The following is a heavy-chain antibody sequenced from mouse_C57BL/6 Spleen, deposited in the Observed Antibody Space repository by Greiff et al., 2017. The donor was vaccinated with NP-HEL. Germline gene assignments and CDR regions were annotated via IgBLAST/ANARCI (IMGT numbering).Heavy chain of an antibody. V-gene: IGHV5-9*01. Sequence: EVNVVESGGGLVKPGGSLKLSCAASGFTFSSYTMSWVRQTPEKRLEWVATISGGGGNTYYPDSVKGRFTISRDNAKNTLYLQMSSLRSEDTALYYCARQTSYAMDYWGQGTSVTVSS. J-gene: IGHJ4*01. CDR2: ISGGGGNT. CDR3: ARQTSYAMDY. CDR1: GFTFSSYT.